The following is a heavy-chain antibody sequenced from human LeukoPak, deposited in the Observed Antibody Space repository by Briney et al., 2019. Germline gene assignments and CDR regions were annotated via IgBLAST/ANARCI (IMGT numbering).Heavy chain of an antibody. D-gene: IGHD3-3*01. CDR2: SSTSSSYI. CDR3: ARDKRVTIFGVVTQKRDAFDI. V-gene: IGHV3-21*01. CDR1: GFTFSSYS. Sequence: GGSLRLSCAASGFTFSSYSMNWVRQAPGKGLEWVSSSSTSSSYIYYADSVKGRFTISRDNAKNSLYLQMNSLRAEDTAVYYCARDKRVTIFGVVTQKRDAFDIWGQGTMVTVSS. J-gene: IGHJ3*02.